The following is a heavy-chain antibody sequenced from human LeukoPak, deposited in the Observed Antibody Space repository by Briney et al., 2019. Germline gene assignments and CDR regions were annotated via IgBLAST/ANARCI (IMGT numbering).Heavy chain of an antibody. CDR1: GYTFINHD. Sequence: ASVKVSCKASGYTFINHDIMGVRQATGQGLEWMRWMHSNTGNTGYAQGFQGRGTMTRDTSRSTAYMELSSLGSEDTAVYYCTRGRGGTIDRGYMDYWGQGTLVTVSS. D-gene: IGHD1-1*01. V-gene: IGHV1-8*01. CDR2: MHSNTGNT. J-gene: IGHJ4*02. CDR3: TRGRGGTIDRGYMDY.